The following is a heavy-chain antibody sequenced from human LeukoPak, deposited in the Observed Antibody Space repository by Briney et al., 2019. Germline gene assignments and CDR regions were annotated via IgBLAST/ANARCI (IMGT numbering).Heavy chain of an antibody. D-gene: IGHD5-18*01. CDR3: ARGSHSYYYYYGMDV. V-gene: IGHV3-7*01. J-gene: IGHJ6*02. CDR1: GFTFSDYY. CDR2: IKQDGSEK. Sequence: GGSLRLSCAASGFTFSDYYMSWIRQAPGKGLEWVANIKQDGSEKYYVDSVKGRFTISRDNAKNSLYLQMNSLRAEDTAVYYCARGSHSYYYYYGMDVWGQGTTVTVSS.